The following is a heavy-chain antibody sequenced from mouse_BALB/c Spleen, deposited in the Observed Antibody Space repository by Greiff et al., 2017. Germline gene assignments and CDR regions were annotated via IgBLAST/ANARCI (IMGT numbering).Heavy chain of an antibody. CDR2: ISYDGSN. Sequence: EVKLQESGPGLVKPSQSLSLTCSVTGYSITSGYYWNWIRQFPGNKLEWMGYISYDGSNNYNPSLKNRISITRDTSKNQFFLKLKSVTTEDTATYYCAYYGNSLYFDVWGAGTTVTVSS. V-gene: IGHV3-6*02. D-gene: IGHD2-1*01. CDR1: GYSITSGYY. J-gene: IGHJ1*01. CDR3: AYYGNSLYFDV.